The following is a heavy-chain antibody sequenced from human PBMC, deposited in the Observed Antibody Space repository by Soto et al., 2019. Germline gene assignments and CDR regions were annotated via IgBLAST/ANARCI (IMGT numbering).Heavy chain of an antibody. CDR3: ARVKVTSYVWGSYRQIISFDY. D-gene: IGHD3-16*02. V-gene: IGHV4-39*01. J-gene: IGHJ4*02. CDR2: IYYSGST. CDR1: GGSISSSSYY. Sequence: PSETLSLTCTVSGGSISSSSYYWVWIRQPPGKGLEWIGSIYYSGSTYYNPSLKSRVTISVDTSKNQFSLKLSSVTAADTAVYYCARVKVTSYVWGSYRQIISFDYWGQGTLVTVSS.